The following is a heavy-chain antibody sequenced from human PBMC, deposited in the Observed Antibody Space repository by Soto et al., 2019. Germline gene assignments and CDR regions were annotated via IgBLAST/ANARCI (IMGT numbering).Heavy chain of an antibody. V-gene: IGHV3-23*01. J-gene: IGHJ6*02. CDR2: ISGSGGST. CDR3: AKLYYDFWSGYYNDYYGMDV. CDR1: GFTFSSYA. Sequence: EVQLLESGGGLVQPGGSLRLSCAASGFTFSSYAMSWVRQAPGKGLEWVSAISGSGGSTYYADSVKGRFTISRDNSKNTLYLQMNSLRAEDTAVYYCAKLYYDFWSGYYNDYYGMDVWGQGTTVTVSS. D-gene: IGHD3-3*01.